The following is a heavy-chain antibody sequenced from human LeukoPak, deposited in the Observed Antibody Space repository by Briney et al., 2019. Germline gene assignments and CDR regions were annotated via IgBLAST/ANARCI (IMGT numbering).Heavy chain of an antibody. Sequence: ASVKVSCKASGYSSTDYYIHWLRQAPGQGLEWMGWSNLNSGATKYAPNFQGRVTMTRDTSISTAYMELSRLRSDDTAVYYCARWEPRADYWGQGTLVTVSS. CDR1: GYSSTDYY. J-gene: IGHJ4*02. D-gene: IGHD1-26*01. CDR2: SNLNSGAT. V-gene: IGHV1-2*02. CDR3: ARWEPRADY.